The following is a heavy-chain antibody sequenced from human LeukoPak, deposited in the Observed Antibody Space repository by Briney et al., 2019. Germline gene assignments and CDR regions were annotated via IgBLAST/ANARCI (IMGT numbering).Heavy chain of an antibody. CDR2: TFTNGST. V-gene: IGHV4-61*02. CDR3: ASDSSSWYGGYYYYYMDV. J-gene: IGHJ6*03. CDR1: GDSISSGGYY. Sequence: SETLSLTCTVSGDSISSGGYYWSWIRQPAGKGLEWIGRTFTNGSTNYKPSLKSRVTISVDTSKKQFSLKLSSVTAADTAVYFCASDSSSWYGGYYYYYMDVWGKGTTVTVSS. D-gene: IGHD6-13*01.